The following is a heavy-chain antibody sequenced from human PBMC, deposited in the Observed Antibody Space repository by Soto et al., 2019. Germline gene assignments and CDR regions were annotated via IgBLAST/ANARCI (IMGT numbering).Heavy chain of an antibody. V-gene: IGHV4-39*01. CDR2: IYYSGST. CDR1: GGSISSSSYY. D-gene: IGHD6-19*01. Sequence: QLQLQESGPGLVKPSETLSLTCTVSGGSISSSSYYWGWIRQPPGKGLEWIGSIYYSGSTYYNPSLKRRVTISVDTSKNQFSLKLSSVTAADTAVYYCARLTREYSSGWYGFQHWGQGTLVTVSS. CDR3: ARLTREYSSGWYGFQH. J-gene: IGHJ1*01.